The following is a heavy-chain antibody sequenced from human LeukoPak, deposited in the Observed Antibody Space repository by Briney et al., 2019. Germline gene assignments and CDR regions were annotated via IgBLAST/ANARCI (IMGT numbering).Heavy chain of an antibody. CDR1: GFTFSSYG. V-gene: IGHV3-30*02. Sequence: HPGGSLRLSCAASGFTFSSYGMHWVRQAPGKGLEWVAFIRYDGSNKYYADSVKGRFTISRDNSKNTLYLQMNSLRAEDTAVYYCAKKMVRGVITSLDYWGQGTLVTVSS. D-gene: IGHD3-10*01. J-gene: IGHJ4*02. CDR3: AKKMVRGVITSLDY. CDR2: IRYDGSNK.